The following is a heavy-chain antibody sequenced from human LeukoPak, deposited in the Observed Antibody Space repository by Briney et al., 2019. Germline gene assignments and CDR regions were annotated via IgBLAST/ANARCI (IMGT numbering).Heavy chain of an antibody. D-gene: IGHD1-26*01. CDR3: AKDFRGSYYSYFDY. CDR1: GFTFDDYA. Sequence: GRSLRLSCAASGFTFDDYAMHWVRQPPGKGLEWVSGISWNSGTIGYADSVKGRFTISRDNAKNSLYLQMNSLRAEDTALYYCAKDFRGSYYSYFDYWGQGTLVTVSS. CDR2: ISWNSGTI. J-gene: IGHJ4*02. V-gene: IGHV3-9*01.